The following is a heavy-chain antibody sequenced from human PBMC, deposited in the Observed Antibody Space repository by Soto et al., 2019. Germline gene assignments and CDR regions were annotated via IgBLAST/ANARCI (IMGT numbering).Heavy chain of an antibody. CDR3: AREESSSSAIHGMDV. D-gene: IGHD6-6*01. CDR1: GYTFTGYY. CDR2: INPNSGGT. J-gene: IGHJ6*02. V-gene: IGHV1-2*02. Sequence: QVQLVQSGAEVKKPGASVKVSCKASGYTFTGYYMHWVRQAPGQGLEWMGWINPNSGGTNYAQKFQGRVTMTRDTSINTAYMELSRLRSDDTAVYYCAREESSSSAIHGMDVWGQGTTVTVSS.